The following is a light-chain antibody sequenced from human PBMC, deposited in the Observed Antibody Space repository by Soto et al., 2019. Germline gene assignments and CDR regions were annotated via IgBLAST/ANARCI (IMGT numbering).Light chain of an antibody. Sequence: DIQMTQSPSSLSASVGDRVTITCQASQDIGIYLHWYQQKPGKAPKLLIYDASNLEIGVPSRFSGCGSGTDFTLTINSLQPEDSATYYCQYYDSLPVTFGGGTKMEIK. J-gene: IGKJ4*01. CDR1: QDIGIY. CDR3: QYYDSLPVT. CDR2: DAS. V-gene: IGKV1-33*01.